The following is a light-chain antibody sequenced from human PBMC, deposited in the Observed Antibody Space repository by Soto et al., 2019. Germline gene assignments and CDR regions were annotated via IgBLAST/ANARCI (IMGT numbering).Light chain of an antibody. CDR1: QSISIY. V-gene: IGKV1-6*01. J-gene: IGKJ1*01. CDR3: LQDYNYPRT. Sequence: IQMRQTPSSLSASVGDRVTITCRASQSISIYLNWFQQKPGKAPKLLISAASFLQSGVPSRFSGSGSGTDFTLTISSLQPEDFATYYCLQDYNYPRTFGQGTKVDIK. CDR2: AAS.